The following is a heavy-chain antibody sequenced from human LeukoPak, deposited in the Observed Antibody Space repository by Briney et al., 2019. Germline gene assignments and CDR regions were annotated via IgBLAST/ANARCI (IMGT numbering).Heavy chain of an antibody. D-gene: IGHD2-15*01. V-gene: IGHV1-2*02. J-gene: IGHJ4*02. CDR2: INPSSGGT. CDR1: GYGFTSYY. CDR3: AAGWVCSGGSCYYYFDY. Sequence: ASVKVSCKTSGYGFTSYYIHWVRQAPGQGLEWMGWINPSSGGTEYAQKFQGRVTMTGDTSISTAYMELSRLRSDDTAVYYCAAGWVCSGGSCYYYFDYWGQGTLVTVSS.